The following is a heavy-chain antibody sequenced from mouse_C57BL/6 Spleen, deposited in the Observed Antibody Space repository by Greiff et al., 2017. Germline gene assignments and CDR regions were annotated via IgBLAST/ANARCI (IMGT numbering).Heavy chain of an antibody. D-gene: IGHD1-1*01. CDR2: IDPSDSYT. Sequence: QVQLQQPGAELVRPGTSVKLSCKASGYTFTSYWMHWVKQRPGQGLEWIGVIDPSDSYTNYNQKFKGKATLTVDTASSTAYMQRSSLTSEDSAVYYCARAGSRGEMDYWGQGTSVTVSS. CDR1: GYTFTSYW. J-gene: IGHJ4*01. CDR3: ARAGSRGEMDY. V-gene: IGHV1-59*01.